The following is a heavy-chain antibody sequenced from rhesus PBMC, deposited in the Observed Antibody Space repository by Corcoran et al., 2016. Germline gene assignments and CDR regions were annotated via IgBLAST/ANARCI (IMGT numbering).Heavy chain of an antibody. Sequence: QVQLQESGPGLVKPSEPLSLTCAVSGGSLGNINWCSWIRSPPGQWLEWFGNIGVSGGSTNYNPSLKSRVIISKDTSKNRFSLKLNSVTAADTAVYYCARPNYYGNTQYFEFWGQGALVTVSS. CDR2: IGVSGGST. V-gene: IGHV4-65*02. J-gene: IGHJ1*01. CDR1: GGSLGNINW. D-gene: IGHD4-35*01. CDR3: ARPNYYGNTQYFEF.